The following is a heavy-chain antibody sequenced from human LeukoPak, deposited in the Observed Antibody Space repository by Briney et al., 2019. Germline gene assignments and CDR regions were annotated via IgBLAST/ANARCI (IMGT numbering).Heavy chain of an antibody. CDR2: INPNSGGT. J-gene: IGHJ4*02. D-gene: IGHD1-26*01. CDR3: ARDGDVGAFDY. CDR1: GYTFTGYY. Sequence: ASVKVSCKASGYTFTGYYIHWVRQAPGQGPEWMGRINPNSGGTNYAQKFQGRVTMTRDTSTSAVYMELSSLRSDDTAVYYCARDGDVGAFDYWGQGTLVTVSS. V-gene: IGHV1-2*06.